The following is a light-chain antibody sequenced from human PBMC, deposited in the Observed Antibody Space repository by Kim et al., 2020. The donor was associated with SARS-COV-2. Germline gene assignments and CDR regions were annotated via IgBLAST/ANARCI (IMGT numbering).Light chain of an antibody. J-gene: IGLJ3*02. Sequence: TVTSSCTRSSGSIATNYVQWYQQRPGSAPTTVIYADNQRPSGVPDRFSGSIDSSSNSASLTISGLKTEDEADYYCQSYDSSNPWVFGGGTQLTVL. CDR2: ADN. CDR3: QSYDSSNPWV. V-gene: IGLV6-57*03. CDR1: SGSIATNY.